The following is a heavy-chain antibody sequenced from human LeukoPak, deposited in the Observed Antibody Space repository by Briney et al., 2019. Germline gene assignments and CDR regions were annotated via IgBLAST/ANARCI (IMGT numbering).Heavy chain of an antibody. CDR1: GYTFTSYD. CDR3: ARDRRDGYNLDY. CDR2: MNPNSGNT. J-gene: IGHJ4*02. Sequence: ASVTVSCKASGYTFTSYDINWVRQATGQGLEWMGWMNPNSGNTGYAQKFQGRVTMTRNTSISTAYMELSSLRSEDTAVYYCARDRRDGYNLDYWGQGTLVTVSS. D-gene: IGHD5-12*01. V-gene: IGHV1-8*01.